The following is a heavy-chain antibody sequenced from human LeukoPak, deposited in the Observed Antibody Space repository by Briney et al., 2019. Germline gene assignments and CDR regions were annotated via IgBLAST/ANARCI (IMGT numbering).Heavy chain of an antibody. CDR2: IYYSGST. CDR1: GGSISSSSYY. J-gene: IGHJ4*02. CDR3: ARVAGTSGGWVIDY. Sequence: SETLSLTCTVSGGSISSSSYYWGWIRQPPGMGLEWIGSIYYSGSTYYNPSLKSRVTISVDTSKNQFSLKLSSVTAADTAVYYCARVAGTSGGWVIDYWGQGTLVTVSS. D-gene: IGHD3-10*01. V-gene: IGHV4-39*07.